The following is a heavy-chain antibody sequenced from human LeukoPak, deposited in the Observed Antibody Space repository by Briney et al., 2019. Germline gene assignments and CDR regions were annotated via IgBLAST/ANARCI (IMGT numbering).Heavy chain of an antibody. Sequence: GESLKISCKGSGYSFTSYWIGWVRQMPGKGLEWMGIIYPGDSDTRYSPSFQGQVTISADKSISTAYLQWRSLKASDTAMYYCARPTYYYDSSGYWNAFDIWGQGTMVTVSS. CDR3: ARPTYYYDSSGYWNAFDI. CDR1: GYSFTSYW. J-gene: IGHJ3*02. CDR2: IYPGDSDT. D-gene: IGHD3-22*01. V-gene: IGHV5-51*01.